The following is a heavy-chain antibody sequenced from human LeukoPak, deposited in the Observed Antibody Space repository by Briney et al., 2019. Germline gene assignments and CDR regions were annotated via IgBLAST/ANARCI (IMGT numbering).Heavy chain of an antibody. Sequence: SQTLSLTCAVSGGSISSSGYSWNWIRQPPGKGLEWIGDIYHSGTTDYNPSLKSRVTISVDRFKNQLSLKLSSVTAADTAVYYCAREGDSGSYLYWGHGTLVTVSS. CDR3: AREGDSGSYLY. CDR1: GGSISSSGYS. V-gene: IGHV4-30-2*01. D-gene: IGHD1-26*01. CDR2: IYHSGTT. J-gene: IGHJ4*01.